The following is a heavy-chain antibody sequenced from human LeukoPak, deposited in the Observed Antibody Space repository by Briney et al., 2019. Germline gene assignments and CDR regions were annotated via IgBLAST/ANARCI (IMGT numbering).Heavy chain of an antibody. CDR2: TYYRSKWST. J-gene: IGHJ4*02. V-gene: IGHV6-1*01. Sequence: SQALSLICAISGDSVSSNSAAWNWIRQSPSRGLEWLGRTYYRSKWSTYYAVSVKSRISINRDTSKNQISLQLNSATPEDTAVYYCARSTGPIDYWGQGTLVTVSS. CDR1: GDSVSSNSAA. D-gene: IGHD1-1*01. CDR3: ARSTGPIDY.